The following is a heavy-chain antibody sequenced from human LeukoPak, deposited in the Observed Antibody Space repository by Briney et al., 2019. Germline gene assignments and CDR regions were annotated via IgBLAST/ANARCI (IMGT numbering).Heavy chain of an antibody. CDR2: ISGSGVTT. V-gene: IGHV3-23*01. CDR3: ARTFDI. J-gene: IGHJ3*02. Sequence: GGSLRLSCAASGFTFSNYGMSWVRQAPGKGLEWVSAISGSGVTTYYADSVKGRFTISRDNAKNSLYLQMDSLRAEDTAVYYCARTFDIWGQGTMVTVSS. CDR1: GFTFSNYG.